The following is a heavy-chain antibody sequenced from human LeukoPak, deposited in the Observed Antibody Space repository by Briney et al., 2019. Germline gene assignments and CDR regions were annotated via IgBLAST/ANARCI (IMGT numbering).Heavy chain of an antibody. J-gene: IGHJ4*02. CDR3: SRNGLVDFDY. CDR1: GFAFDDFA. CDR2: IRRRAYGGAA. V-gene: IGHV3-49*04. Sequence: PGQSLRLSFTTSGFAFDDFAMSWVRQPAGKGLEWVGFIRRRAYGGAAEYAASVKGRFIISRDDSKGIAYLQMNSLKTEDTAVYYCSRNGLVDFDYWGQGSRVIVSP.